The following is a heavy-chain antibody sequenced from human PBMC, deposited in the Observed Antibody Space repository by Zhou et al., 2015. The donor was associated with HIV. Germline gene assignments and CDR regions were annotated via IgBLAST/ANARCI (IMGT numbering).Heavy chain of an antibody. Sequence: QVQLVQSWAEVKKPGSSVKVSCKASGDTFSKYYIGWVRQAPGQGLEWMGRIIPTVGAANYAQKFQGRVTITADRSTSTAYVELTSVRFEDTAVYYCARAGGALVRGWFDPWGQGTLVTVSS. V-gene: IGHV1-69*08. CDR1: GDTFSKYY. D-gene: IGHD3-10*01. CDR3: ARAGGALVRGWFDP. CDR2: IIPTVGAA. J-gene: IGHJ5*02.